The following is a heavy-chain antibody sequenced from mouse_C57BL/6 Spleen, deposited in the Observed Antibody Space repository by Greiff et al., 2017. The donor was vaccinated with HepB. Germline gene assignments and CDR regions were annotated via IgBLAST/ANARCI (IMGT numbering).Heavy chain of an antibody. V-gene: IGHV1-82*01. Sequence: QVQLKESGPELVKPGASVKISCKASGYAFSSSWMNWVKQRPGKGLEWIGRIYPGDGDTNYNGKFKGKATLTADKSSSTAYMQLSSLTSEDSAVYFCARYPSSHWYFDVWGTGTTVTVSS. CDR2: IYPGDGDT. J-gene: IGHJ1*03. CDR1: GYAFSSSW. D-gene: IGHD1-1*01. CDR3: ARYPSSHWYFDV.